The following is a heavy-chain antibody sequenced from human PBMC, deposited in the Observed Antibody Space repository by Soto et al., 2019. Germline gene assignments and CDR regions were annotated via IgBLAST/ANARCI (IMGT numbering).Heavy chain of an antibody. CDR2: IIPIFGTA. V-gene: IGHV1-69*01. CDR3: ARKWEPTGTWFDP. J-gene: IGHJ5*02. Sequence: QVQLVQSGAEVKKPGSSVKVSCKASGGTFSSYVISWVGKAPGQGLEWMGGIIPIFGTANYAQKFQGRVTITADESTSTAYMELSSLRSEDTAVYYCARKWEPTGTWFDPWGQGTLVTVSS. D-gene: IGHD1-26*01. CDR1: GGTFSSYV.